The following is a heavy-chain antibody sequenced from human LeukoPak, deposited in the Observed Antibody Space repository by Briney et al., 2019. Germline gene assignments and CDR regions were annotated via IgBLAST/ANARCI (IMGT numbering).Heavy chain of an antibody. CDR1: GGTFSSYA. J-gene: IGHJ4*02. CDR2: IIPTLGIA. CDR3: ARDFWDSSGYYPY. Sequence: SVKVSCKASGGTFSSYAISWVRQAPGQGLEWMGRIIPTLGIANYAQKFQGRVTITADKSTSTAYMELSSLRSEDTAVYYCARDFWDSSGYYPYWGQGTLVTVSS. D-gene: IGHD3-22*01. V-gene: IGHV1-69*04.